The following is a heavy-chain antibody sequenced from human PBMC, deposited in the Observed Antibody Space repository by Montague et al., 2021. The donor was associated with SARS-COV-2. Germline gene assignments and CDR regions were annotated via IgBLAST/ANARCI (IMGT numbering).Heavy chain of an antibody. CDR2: ST. CDR3: AKDPVPVACRYFDY. D-gene: IGHD6-19*01. V-gene: IGHV3-23*03. Sequence: STFYADSVKGRFTISRDNSKDTLYLQMYSLRPEDTAIYYCAKDPVPVACRYFDYWGQGTLVTVSS. J-gene: IGHJ4*02.